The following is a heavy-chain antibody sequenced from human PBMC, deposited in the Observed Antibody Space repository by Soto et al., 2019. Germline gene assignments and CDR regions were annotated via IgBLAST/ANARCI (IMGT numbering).Heavy chain of an antibody. CDR1: GVTFSSYA. CDR3: ARDPYDY. V-gene: IGHV3-64*01. J-gene: IGHJ4*02. CDR2: ISSNGGST. Sequence: GGALRLSCAASGVTFSSYAMHWVRQAPGKGLEYVSAISSNGGSTYYANSVKGRFTISRDNSKNTLYLQMGSLRAEDMAVYYCARDPYDYWGQGTLVTVSS.